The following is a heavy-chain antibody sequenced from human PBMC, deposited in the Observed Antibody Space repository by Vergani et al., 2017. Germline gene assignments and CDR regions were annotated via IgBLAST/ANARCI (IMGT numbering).Heavy chain of an antibody. D-gene: IGHD3-3*01. V-gene: IGHV4-59*01. CDR3: ARATSFGVVIPYYYYYYMDV. CDR2: IDYSGST. J-gene: IGHJ6*03. CDR1: GGSISSYY. Sequence: QVQLQESGPGLVKPSETLSLTCTVSGGSISSYYWSWIWQPPGKGLELIGYIDYSGSTNYNPSLKSRVTISVDTSKNQFSLKLSSVTAAATAVYYCARATSFGVVIPYYYYYYMDVWGKGTTVTVSS.